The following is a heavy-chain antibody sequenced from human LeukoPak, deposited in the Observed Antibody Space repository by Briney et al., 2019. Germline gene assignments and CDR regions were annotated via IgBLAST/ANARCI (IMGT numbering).Heavy chain of an antibody. Sequence: PGGSLRLSCAASGFTFSCYWMSWVRQAPGKGREWVANIKQDGSEKYYMDSVKGRFTISRDNAKNSLYLQMNSLRAEDTAVYYCARVLGLGAAFDIWGQGTMVTVSS. V-gene: IGHV3-7*01. CDR2: IKQDGSEK. CDR3: ARVLGLGAAFDI. D-gene: IGHD3-16*01. CDR1: GFTFSCYW. J-gene: IGHJ3*02.